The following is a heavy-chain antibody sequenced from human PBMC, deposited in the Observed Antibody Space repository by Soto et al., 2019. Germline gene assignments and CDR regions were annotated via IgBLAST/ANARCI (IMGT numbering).Heavy chain of an antibody. J-gene: IGHJ3*02. D-gene: IGHD3-3*01. CDR3: ARDRPYYDFWSVYYFDI. CDR1: GYTFTSYG. CDR2: ISAYNGNT. Sequence: QVQLVQSGAEVKKPGASVKVSCKASGYTFTSYGISWVRQAPGQGLEWMGWISAYNGNTNYAQKLQGRVSMTTDTSTSIEDMELRSLRSEDTAVYYCARDRPYYDFWSVYYFDIWGQGTMVTVSS. V-gene: IGHV1-18*01.